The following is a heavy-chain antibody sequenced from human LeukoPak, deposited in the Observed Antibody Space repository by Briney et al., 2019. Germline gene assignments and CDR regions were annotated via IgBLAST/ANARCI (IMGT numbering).Heavy chain of an antibody. D-gene: IGHD3-22*01. J-gene: IGHJ3*02. CDR2: IYYSGST. CDR1: GGSISSYY. CDR3: AXXXEYYDSSGYARDAFDI. Sequence: SETLSLTCTVSGGSISSYYWSWIRQPPGKGLEWIGYIYYSGSTNYNPSLKSRVTISVDTSKNQFSLKLSSVTAADTAAYYCAXXXEYYDSSGYARDAFDIWGQGTMVTVSS. V-gene: IGHV4-59*01.